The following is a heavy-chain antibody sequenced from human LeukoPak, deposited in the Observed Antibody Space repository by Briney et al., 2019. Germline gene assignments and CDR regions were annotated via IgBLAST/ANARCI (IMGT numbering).Heavy chain of an antibody. D-gene: IGHD4-11*01. V-gene: IGHV5-51*01. Sequence: YSFXXXWXXXVRXMPXKGLXXMGIIYPGDSDTRYSPSFQGQVTISADKSISTAHLQWSSLKASDTAMYYCARLTTVTTNFDYWGQGTLVTVSS. CDR2: IYPGDSDT. J-gene: IGHJ4*02. CDR3: ARLTTVTTNFDY. CDR1: YSFXXXW.